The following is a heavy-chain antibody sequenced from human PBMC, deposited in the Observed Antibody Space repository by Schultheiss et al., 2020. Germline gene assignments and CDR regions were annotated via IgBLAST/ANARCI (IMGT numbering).Heavy chain of an antibody. J-gene: IGHJ6*02. CDR1: GFTFSSYW. Sequence: GGSLRLSCAASGFTFSSYWMSWVRQAPGKGLEWVSYISSSGSTRYYADSVKGRFTISRDNAKNSLYLQMNSLRAEDTAVYYCAREGTTIFGVVPYYYGMDVWGQGTTVTVSS. V-gene: IGHV3-48*04. D-gene: IGHD3-3*01. CDR3: AREGTTIFGVVPYYYGMDV. CDR2: ISSSGSTR.